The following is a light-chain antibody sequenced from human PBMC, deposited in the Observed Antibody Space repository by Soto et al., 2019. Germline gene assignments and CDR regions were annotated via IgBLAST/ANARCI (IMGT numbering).Light chain of an antibody. J-gene: IGKJ4*01. V-gene: IGKV3-11*01. CDR3: QQSSNWHLT. CDR1: QSVSSY. Sequence: EIVLTQSPATLSLSPGERATLSCRARQSVSSYLAWYQHKPGQAPRRLIYDAANTATGIPARFSGSGSGTDFTLTISMLEPEDFAVYYCQQSSNWHLTVGGGTKVEIK. CDR2: DAA.